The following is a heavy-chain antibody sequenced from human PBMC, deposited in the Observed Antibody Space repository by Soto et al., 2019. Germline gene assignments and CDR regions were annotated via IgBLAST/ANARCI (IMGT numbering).Heavy chain of an antibody. V-gene: IGHV1-8*01. CDR2: MNPNSGNT. D-gene: IGHD3-9*01. Sequence: ASVNVSCKASGYTFTSYDINWVRQATGQGLEWMGWMNPNSGNTGYAQKFQGRVTMTRNTSISTAYMELSSLRSEDTAVYYCARLRGLRYFDWSRAYYYGMDVWGQGTTVTVSS. CDR1: GYTFTSYD. CDR3: ARLRGLRYFDWSRAYYYGMDV. J-gene: IGHJ6*02.